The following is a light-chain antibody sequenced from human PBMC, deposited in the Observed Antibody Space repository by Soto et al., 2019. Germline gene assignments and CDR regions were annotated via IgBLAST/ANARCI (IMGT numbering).Light chain of an antibody. Sequence: QSVLTQPPTASGYPGQSVTISCTGTSSDVGGYNYVSWYQQHPGKAPKLMIYEVSKRPSGVPDRFSGSKSGNTASLTVSGLQAEDEADYYCSSYAGSNNFVFGTG. CDR1: SSDVGGYNY. V-gene: IGLV2-8*01. J-gene: IGLJ1*01. CDR3: SSYAGSNNFV. CDR2: EVS.